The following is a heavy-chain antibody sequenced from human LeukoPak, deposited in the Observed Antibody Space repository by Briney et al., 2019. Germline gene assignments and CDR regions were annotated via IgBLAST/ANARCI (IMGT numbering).Heavy chain of an antibody. CDR2: TYYRSKWYN. D-gene: IGHD3-10*01. CDR1: GDSGDSVSSNSAA. CDR3: ARDPVLWFGESSYFDY. J-gene: IGHJ4*02. Sequence: SQTLSLTCAISGDSGDSVSSNSAAWNWIRQSPSRGLEWLGRTYYRSKWYNDYAVSVKGRITINPDTSKNQFSLQLNSVTPEDTAVYYCARDPVLWFGESSYFDYWGQGTLVTVSS. V-gene: IGHV6-1*01.